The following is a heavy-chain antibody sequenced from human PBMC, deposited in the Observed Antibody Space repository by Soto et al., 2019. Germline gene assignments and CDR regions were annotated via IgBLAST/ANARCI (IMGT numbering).Heavy chain of an antibody. CDR1: GGSISSGGYY. CDR2: IYYSGST. J-gene: IGHJ5*02. Sequence: TLSLTCTVSGGSISSGGYYWSWIRQHPGKGLEWIGYIYYSGSTYYNPSLKSRVTISVDTSKNQFSLKLSSVTAADTAVYYCARQTTAAGPGRPGFDPWSQGTLVTVSS. D-gene: IGHD6-13*01. CDR3: ARQTTAAGPGRPGFDP. V-gene: IGHV4-31*03.